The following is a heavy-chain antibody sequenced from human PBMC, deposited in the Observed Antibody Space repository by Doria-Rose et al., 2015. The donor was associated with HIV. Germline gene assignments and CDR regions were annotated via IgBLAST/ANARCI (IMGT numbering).Heavy chain of an antibody. CDR1: GVSLSSPGMG. D-gene: IGHD6-13*01. CDR3: ARIKSSRWYHKYYFDF. CDR2: IFSDDER. V-gene: IGHV2-26*01. Sequence: ESGPVLVEPTETLTLTCTVSGVSLSSPGMGVSWIRQPPGKALEWLANIFSDDERSYKTDLKSRLTISRGTSKSQVVLTMTDMDPVDTATYYCARIKSSRWYHKYYFDFWGQGTLVIVSA. J-gene: IGHJ4*02.